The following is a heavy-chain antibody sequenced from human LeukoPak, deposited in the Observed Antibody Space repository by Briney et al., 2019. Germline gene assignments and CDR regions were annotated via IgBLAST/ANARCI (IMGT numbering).Heavy chain of an antibody. Sequence: ASVKVSCKASGYTFTSYYMHWVRQAPGQGLEWMGIINPSGGSTSYAQKFQGRVTMTRDMSTSTVYMELSSLRSDDTAVYYCARDLVSPNWFDPWGQGTLVTVSS. V-gene: IGHV1-46*01. J-gene: IGHJ5*02. CDR2: INPSGGST. CDR1: GYTFTSYY. CDR3: ARDLVSPNWFDP.